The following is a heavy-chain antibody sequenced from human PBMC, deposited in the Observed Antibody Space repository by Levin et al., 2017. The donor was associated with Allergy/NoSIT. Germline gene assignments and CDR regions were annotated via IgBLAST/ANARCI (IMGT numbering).Heavy chain of an antibody. D-gene: IGHD3-16*01. CDR1: GGSFSGYY. CDR2: INHSGST. Sequence: SETLSLTCAVYGGSFSGYYWSWIRQPPGKGLEWIGEINHSGSTNYNPSLKSRVTISVDTSKNQFSLKLSSVTAADTAVYYCARAPRPRGGFDYWGQGTLVTVSS. J-gene: IGHJ4*02. V-gene: IGHV4-34*01. CDR3: ARAPRPRGGFDY.